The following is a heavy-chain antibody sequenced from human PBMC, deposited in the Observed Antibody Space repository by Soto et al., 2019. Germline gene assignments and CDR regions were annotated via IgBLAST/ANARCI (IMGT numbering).Heavy chain of an antibody. Sequence: QITLKESGPTLGKPTQTLTLTCTFSGFSLSTSGVGVGWIRQPPGKALEWLALIYWDDDKGYSPSLKSRITINKDTSKNQVVLTMTNMDPVDTATYYCAHSCSGGSCYPNDYYGMDVWGQGTTVTVSS. CDR2: IYWDDDK. CDR3: AHSCSGGSCYPNDYYGMDV. J-gene: IGHJ6*02. CDR1: GFSLSTSGVG. V-gene: IGHV2-5*02. D-gene: IGHD2-15*01.